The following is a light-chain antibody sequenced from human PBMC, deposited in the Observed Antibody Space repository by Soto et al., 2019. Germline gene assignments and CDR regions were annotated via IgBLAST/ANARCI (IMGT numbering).Light chain of an antibody. CDR1: QSISSY. CDR2: AAS. Sequence: DIQMTQSPSSLSASVGDRVTITCRASQSISSYLNWYQQKPGKAPKLLIHAASSLQSGVPSRFSGSGSATDFTLNISSLQPEDFATYYCQQSYLTPITFGQGTRLEI. CDR3: QQSYLTPIT. J-gene: IGKJ5*01. V-gene: IGKV1-39*01.